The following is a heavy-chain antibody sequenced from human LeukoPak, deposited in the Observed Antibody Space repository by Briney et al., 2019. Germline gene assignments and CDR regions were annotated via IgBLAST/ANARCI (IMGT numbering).Heavy chain of an antibody. CDR2: IHNSGTT. CDR1: GGSISSYY. V-gene: IGHV4-4*07. CDR3: ARDDLEYTVHYGMDV. J-gene: IGHJ6*02. Sequence: SETLSLTCGVSGGSISSYYWSWIRLPAGKGLEWIGRIHNSGTTNYNPSLRSRVTMSVDTSKNQISLKLTSVTAADTAVYYCARDDLEYTVHYGMDVWGQGTTVTVPS. D-gene: IGHD2/OR15-2a*01.